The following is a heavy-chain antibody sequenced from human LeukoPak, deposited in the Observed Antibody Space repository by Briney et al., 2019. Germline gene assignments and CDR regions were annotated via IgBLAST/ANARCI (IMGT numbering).Heavy chain of an antibody. Sequence: GGSLRLSCAASGFTFSSYAMSWVRQAPGKGLEWVSAISGSGGSTYYADSVKGRFTTSRDNSKNTLYLQMNSLRAEDTAVYYCAKIPRITMVRGVYFDYWGQGTLVTVSS. CDR1: GFTFSSYA. J-gene: IGHJ4*02. CDR3: AKIPRITMVRGVYFDY. V-gene: IGHV3-23*01. CDR2: ISGSGGST. D-gene: IGHD3-10*01.